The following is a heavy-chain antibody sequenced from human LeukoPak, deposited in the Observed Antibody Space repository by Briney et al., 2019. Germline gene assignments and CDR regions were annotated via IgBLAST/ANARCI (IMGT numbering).Heavy chain of an antibody. CDR2: IYHNGNT. CDR3: ASYKTYYDSSGHPLDY. D-gene: IGHD3-22*01. V-gene: IGHV4-38-2*02. Sequence: SETLSLTYTVFGSSINSVYSWVWIRQPPGKGLEWIGSIYHNGNTYYNSSLKSRVTISVHTSENQFSLKLSSVTAADTAVYYCASYKTYYDSSGHPLDYWGQGTLVTVSS. CDR1: GSSINSVYS. J-gene: IGHJ4*02.